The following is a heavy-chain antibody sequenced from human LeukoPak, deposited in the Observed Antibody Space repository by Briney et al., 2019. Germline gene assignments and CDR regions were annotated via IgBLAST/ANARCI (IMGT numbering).Heavy chain of an antibody. D-gene: IGHD3-10*01. CDR2: VSYDGSNK. V-gene: IGHV3-30*18. Sequence: GGSLRLSCAASGFTFSSYGMHWVRQAPGKGLEWVAVVSYDGSNKFYTDSMKGRFTISRDNSKNTLYLQMNSLRTEDTAIYYCSQEDYYGSGIYLGGWGQGTLVTVSS. J-gene: IGHJ4*02. CDR1: GFTFSSYG. CDR3: SQEDYYGSGIYLGG.